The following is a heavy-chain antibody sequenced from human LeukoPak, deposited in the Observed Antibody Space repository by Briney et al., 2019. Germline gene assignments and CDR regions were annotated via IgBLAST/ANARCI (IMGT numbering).Heavy chain of an antibody. CDR3: ARPVSSGSFSGAFDI. D-gene: IGHD3-10*01. CDR2: TYYSGST. V-gene: IGHV4-59*01. Sequence: PSETLSLTCTVSGGSISSYYWSWIRQPPGKALEWIGNTYYSGSTNYNPSLESRVTISIDTSKNQFSLKLSSVTAADTAVYYCARPVSSGSFSGAFDIWGRGTMVTVSS. CDR1: GGSISSYY. J-gene: IGHJ3*02.